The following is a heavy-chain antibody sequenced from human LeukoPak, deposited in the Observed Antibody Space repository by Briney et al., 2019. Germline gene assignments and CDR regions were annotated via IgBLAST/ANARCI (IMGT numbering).Heavy chain of an antibody. CDR2: IYSTGST. CDR1: GGSFSGYY. V-gene: IGHV4-59*01. CDR3: ARLYSSSLGRVFDY. Sequence: SETLSLTCAVYGGSFSGYYWSWIRQPPGKGLEWIGYIYSTGSTNYNPSLKSRVTISVDTSKNQFSLKLSSVTAADTAVYYCARLYSSSLGRVFDYWGQGTLVTVSS. J-gene: IGHJ4*02. D-gene: IGHD6-13*01.